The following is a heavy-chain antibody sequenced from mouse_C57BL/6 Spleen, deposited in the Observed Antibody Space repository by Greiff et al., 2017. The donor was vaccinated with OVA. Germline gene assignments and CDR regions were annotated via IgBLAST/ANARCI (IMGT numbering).Heavy chain of an antibody. D-gene: IGHD1-1*01. Sequence: QVQLQQPGAELVKPGASVKLSCKASGYTFTSYWMQWVKQRPGQGLEWIGEIDPSDSYTNYNQKFKGKATLTVVTSSSTAYMQLSSLTSEDSAVYYCARRIYYYGSRYYFDYWGQGTTLTVSS. V-gene: IGHV1-50*01. CDR3: ARRIYYYGSRYYFDY. CDR1: GYTFTSYW. J-gene: IGHJ2*01. CDR2: IDPSDSYT.